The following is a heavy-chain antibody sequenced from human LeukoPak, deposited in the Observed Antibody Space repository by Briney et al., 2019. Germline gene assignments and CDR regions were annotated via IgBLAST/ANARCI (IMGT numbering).Heavy chain of an antibody. CDR3: ARRYRGFFDY. D-gene: IGHD3-16*02. V-gene: IGHV4-59*01. Sequence: PSETLSLTCTVSGGSLSSYFWSWIRLSPGKGLEWIGYIYSSGSTNYNPSLRSRVTISVDTSKRQFSLKVNSVTAADTAVYYCARRYRGFFDYWGQGILVTVSS. CDR1: GGSLSSYF. CDR2: IYSSGST. J-gene: IGHJ4*02.